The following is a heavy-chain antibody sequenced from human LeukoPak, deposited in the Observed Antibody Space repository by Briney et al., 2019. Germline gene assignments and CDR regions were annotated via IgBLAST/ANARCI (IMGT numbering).Heavy chain of an antibody. D-gene: IGHD1-7*01. CDR2: INHSGST. CDR3: ARGGFPVATTGTTYFKFDY. V-gene: IGHV4-34*01. J-gene: IGHJ4*02. Sequence: SETLSLTCAVYGGSFSGYYWSWIRQLPGKGLEWIGEINHSGSTNYNPSLKSRVTISVDTSKNQFSLKLSSVTAADTAVYYCARGGFPVATTGTTYFKFDYWGQGTLVTVSS. CDR1: GGSFSGYY.